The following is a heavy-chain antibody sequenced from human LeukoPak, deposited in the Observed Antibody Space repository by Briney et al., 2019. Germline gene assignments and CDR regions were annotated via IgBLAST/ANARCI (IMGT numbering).Heavy chain of an antibody. CDR3: ARDLGSGEYDY. D-gene: IGHD3-10*01. V-gene: IGHV4-59*11. CDR2: ISNRGTP. CDR1: AGSISRHY. J-gene: IGHJ4*02. Sequence: PSDTLSLTCTVSAGSISRHYWSWIRQPPGKGLEWIGYISNRGTPTYNPSLKSRVTISVDTSKNQFSLKLSSVTAADTAVYYCARDLGSGEYDYWGQGTLVTVSS.